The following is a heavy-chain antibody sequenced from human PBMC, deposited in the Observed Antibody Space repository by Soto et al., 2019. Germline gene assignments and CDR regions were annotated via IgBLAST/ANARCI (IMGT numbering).Heavy chain of an antibody. J-gene: IGHJ4*02. Sequence: ASVRVSDRASGYTCTSYGISWVRQAPGQGLEWMGWISAYNGNTNYAQKLQGRVTISRDNSENMLYLQMNSLRAEDTAVYYCAKESYNRRTDFDYWGQGTLVTVSS. CDR1: GYTCTSYG. CDR2: ISAYNGNT. V-gene: IGHV1-18*01. CDR3: AKESYNRRTDFDY. D-gene: IGHD3-10*01.